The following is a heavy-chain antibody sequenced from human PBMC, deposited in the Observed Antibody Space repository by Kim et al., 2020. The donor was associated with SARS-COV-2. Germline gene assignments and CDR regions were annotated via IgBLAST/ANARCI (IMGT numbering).Heavy chain of an antibody. CDR3: ARDIASYSTGWIYPSYG. J-gene: IGHJ6*01. V-gene: IGHV3-30-3*01. Sequence: GGSLRLSCAASGFTFSSYAMHWVRQAPGKGLEWVAVISYDGSNKNYVASVKGRFIISRDNTKNTLHLKMNSPSAEDTAVYYCARDIASYSTGWIYPSYG. CDR1: GFTFSSYA. CDR2: ISYDGSNK. D-gene: IGHD6-19*01.